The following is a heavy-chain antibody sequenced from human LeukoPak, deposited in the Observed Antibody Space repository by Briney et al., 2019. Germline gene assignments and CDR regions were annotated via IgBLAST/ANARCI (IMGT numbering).Heavy chain of an antibody. J-gene: IGHJ4*02. CDR2: ISSSGSTI. CDR1: GFTFGDYY. Sequence: SGGSLRLSCAASGFTFGDYYMSWIRQAPGKGLEWVSYISSSGSTIYYADSVKGRFTISRDNAKNSLYLQMNSLRAEDTAVYYCARDCGLVDTACFDYWGQGTLVTVSS. V-gene: IGHV3-11*01. D-gene: IGHD5-18*01. CDR3: ARDCGLVDTACFDY.